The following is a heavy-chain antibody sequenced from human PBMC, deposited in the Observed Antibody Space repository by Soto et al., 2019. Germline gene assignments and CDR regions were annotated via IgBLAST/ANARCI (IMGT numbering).Heavy chain of an antibody. Sequence: QVQLVQSGAEVKKPGSSVKVSCKASGGTFSSYTISWVRQAPGQGLEWMGRIIPILGIANYAQKFQGRVTITADKSTGTAYRGLSSLGSEDPAVYYGAHLAWARVGATTYGLAVWGQGTTVTVSS. CDR1: GGTFSSYT. J-gene: IGHJ6*02. CDR2: IIPILGIA. CDR3: AHLAWARVGATTYGLAV. D-gene: IGHD1-26*01. V-gene: IGHV1-69*02.